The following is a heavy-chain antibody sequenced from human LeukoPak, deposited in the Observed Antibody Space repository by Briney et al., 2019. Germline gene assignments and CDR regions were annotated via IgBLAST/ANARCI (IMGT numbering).Heavy chain of an antibody. J-gene: IGHJ4*02. CDR3: AKLLGTATTYDS. Sequence: PGGSLRLSCEASGFTFSGNWMSWVRQAPGKGLEWVASINPDGSQKLYVDSVKGRFTISRDNTKSSLYLQINSLGAEDTAIYYCAKLLGTATTYDSWGQGTRVTVSS. CDR2: INPDGSQK. CDR1: GFTFSGNW. V-gene: IGHV3-7*01. D-gene: IGHD5-24*01.